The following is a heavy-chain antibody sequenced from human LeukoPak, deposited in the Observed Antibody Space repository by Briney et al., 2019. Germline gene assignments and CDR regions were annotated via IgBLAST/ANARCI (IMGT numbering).Heavy chain of an antibody. J-gene: IGHJ4*02. V-gene: IGHV4-34*01. CDR3: AGWYSSGWYLFDY. CDR2: INHSGST. CDR1: GVSFSGYY. D-gene: IGHD6-19*01. Sequence: SETLFLTCAVYGVSFSGYYWSWIRQPPGKGLEWIGEINHSGSTNYNPSLKSRVTISVDTSKNQFSLKLSSVTAADTAVYYCAGWYSSGWYLFDYWGQGTLVTVSS.